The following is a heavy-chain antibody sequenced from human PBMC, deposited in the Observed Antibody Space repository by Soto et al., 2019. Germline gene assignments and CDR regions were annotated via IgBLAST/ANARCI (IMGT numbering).Heavy chain of an antibody. CDR1: GFTFSSYA. CDR2: ISGSGGST. Sequence: GGSLRLSCAASGFTFSSYAMSWVRQAPRKGLEWVSAISGSGGSTYYADSVKGRFTISRDNSKNTLYLQMNSLRAEDTAVYYCAKTVFGVVIILLPVDVGMDVWGQGTTVTVSS. D-gene: IGHD3-3*01. J-gene: IGHJ6*02. CDR3: AKTVFGVVIILLPVDVGMDV. V-gene: IGHV3-23*01.